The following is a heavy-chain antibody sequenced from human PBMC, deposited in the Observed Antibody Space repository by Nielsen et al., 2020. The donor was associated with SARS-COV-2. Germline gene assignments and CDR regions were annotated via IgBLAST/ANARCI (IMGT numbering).Heavy chain of an antibody. CDR2: ITGAGGST. Sequence: GESLKISCAASGFSFSTYAMNWVRQAPGKGLEWVSGITGAGGSTYHADSVKGRFTISRDNSKNTLYLQMNSLRAEDTAVYYCARVYYGSGSYSGYYYYGMDVWGQGTTVTVSS. J-gene: IGHJ6*02. D-gene: IGHD3-10*01. CDR3: ARVYYGSGSYSGYYYYGMDV. V-gene: IGHV3-23*01. CDR1: GFSFSTYA.